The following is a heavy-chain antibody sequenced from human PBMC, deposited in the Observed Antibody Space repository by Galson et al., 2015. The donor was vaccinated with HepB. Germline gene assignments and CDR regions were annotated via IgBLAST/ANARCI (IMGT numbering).Heavy chain of an antibody. J-gene: IGHJ6*03. V-gene: IGHV1-18*01. D-gene: IGHD3-3*01. CDR3: ARGRGGVTIFRVVPTTYYYLDV. CDR2: ISPYNGRT. Sequence: SVKVSCKASGYTFSSYGINWVRQAPGQGLEWMGWISPYNGRTKYAQKFQDRVTMTTDTSTSTAYMELRSLRSDDTAVYYCARGRGGVTIFRVVPTTYYYLDVWGKGTTVTVSS. CDR1: GYTFSSYG.